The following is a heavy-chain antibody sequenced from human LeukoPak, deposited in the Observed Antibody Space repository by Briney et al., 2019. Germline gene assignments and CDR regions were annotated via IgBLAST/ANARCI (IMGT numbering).Heavy chain of an antibody. V-gene: IGHV1-69*05. Sequence: ASVKVSCKASGGTFSSHAISWVRQAPGQGLEWMGGIIPIFGTANYAQKFQGRVTITTDESTSTAYMELSSLRSEDTAVYYCARTPSPVSSSSVYFDYWGQGTLVTVSS. CDR1: GGTFSSHA. D-gene: IGHD6-6*01. CDR2: IIPIFGTA. J-gene: IGHJ4*02. CDR3: ARTPSPVSSSSVYFDY.